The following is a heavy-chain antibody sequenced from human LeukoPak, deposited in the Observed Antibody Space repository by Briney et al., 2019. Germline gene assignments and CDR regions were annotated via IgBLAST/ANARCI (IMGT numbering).Heavy chain of an antibody. CDR1: GYTFTRYA. J-gene: IGHJ5*02. CDR3: ARGYYDILTGYSRTWSDP. D-gene: IGHD3-9*01. V-gene: IGHV1-3*01. CDR2: INGGNGNT. Sequence: ASVKVSCKASGYTFTRYALHWVRQAPGQRLECMGWINGGNGNTKYSQKFQGRVTITRDTSASTAYMELSSLRSEDTAVYYCARGYYDILTGYSRTWSDPWGQGTLVTVS.